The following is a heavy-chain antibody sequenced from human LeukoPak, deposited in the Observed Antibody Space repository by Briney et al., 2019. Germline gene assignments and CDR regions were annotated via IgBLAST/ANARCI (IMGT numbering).Heavy chain of an antibody. CDR1: GFTFYDYA. V-gene: IGHV3-43*02. J-gene: IGHJ4*02. CDR2: ISGDGGST. D-gene: IGHD6-13*01. CDR3: AKGFLPFIAAAGLDY. Sequence: PGGSLRLSCAASGFTFYDYAMHWVRQAPGKGLEWVSLISGDGGSTYYADSVKGRFTISRDNSKNSLSLQMNSLRTEDTALYYCAKGFLPFIAAAGLDYWGQGTLVTVSS.